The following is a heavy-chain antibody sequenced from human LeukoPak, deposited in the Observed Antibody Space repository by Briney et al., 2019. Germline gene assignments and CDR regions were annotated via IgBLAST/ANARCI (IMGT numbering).Heavy chain of an antibody. J-gene: IGHJ4*02. D-gene: IGHD5-12*01. CDR1: RFTFSGYA. CDR2: ITGSGSNT. V-gene: IGHV3-23*01. CDR3: AKEASGHISDYIDN. Sequence: PGGSLRLSCAASRFTFSGYAMSWVRQAPGKGLEWVSAITGSGSNTYYADSVKGRFTISRDNSKNTLYLQMNSLRADDAAVYYCAKEASGHISDYIDNWGQGTLVTVSS.